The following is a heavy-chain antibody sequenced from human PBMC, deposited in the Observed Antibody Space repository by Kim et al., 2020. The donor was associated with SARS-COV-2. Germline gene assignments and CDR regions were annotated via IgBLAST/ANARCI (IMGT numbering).Heavy chain of an antibody. Sequence: GGSLRLSCAASGFTFSSYAMHWVRQAPGKGLEWVAVISYDGSNKYYADSVKGRFTISRDNSKNTLYLQMNSLRAEYTAVYYCARGVHIAADEDAVDIWGQGTMVTVSS. CDR2: ISYDGSNK. D-gene: IGHD6-13*01. V-gene: IGHV3-30*04. CDR3: ARGVHIAADEDAVDI. CDR1: GFTFSSYA. J-gene: IGHJ3*02.